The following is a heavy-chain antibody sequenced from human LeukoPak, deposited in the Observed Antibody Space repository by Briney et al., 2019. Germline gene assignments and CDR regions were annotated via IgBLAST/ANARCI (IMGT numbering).Heavy chain of an antibody. Sequence: GGSLRLSCAASGFTFGSNWMTWVRQAPGRGLEWVANIKADGSEGSYADSVKGRFTISRDNARNLVFLQMNSLRTEDTAVYYCARNTLSAAGDYWGQGTLVSVSS. D-gene: IGHD6-13*01. CDR1: GFTFGSNW. J-gene: IGHJ4*02. CDR3: ARNTLSAAGDY. CDR2: IKADGSEG. V-gene: IGHV3-7*01.